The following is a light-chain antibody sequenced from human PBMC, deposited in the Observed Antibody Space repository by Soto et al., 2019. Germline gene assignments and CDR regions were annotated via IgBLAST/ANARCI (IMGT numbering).Light chain of an antibody. CDR2: DDN. V-gene: IGLV1-51*01. CDR1: SSNIGGNS. CDR3: GSWDSSLSAYV. Sequence: QSVLTQPPSVSAAPGQKVTISCSGSSSNIGGNSVSWYQQLPGTAPKLLIYDDNKRPSGIPDRFSGSKSGTSATLGITGFQTGDEAPYHCGSWDSSLSAYVFGTGTKVTVL. J-gene: IGLJ1*01.